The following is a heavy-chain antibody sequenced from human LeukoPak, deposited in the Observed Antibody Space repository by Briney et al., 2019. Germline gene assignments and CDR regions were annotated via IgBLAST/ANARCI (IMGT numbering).Heavy chain of an antibody. CDR3: ATASGSPLRFLEWLP. V-gene: IGHV1-24*01. CDR2: FDPEDGET. CDR1: GGAFSSYA. J-gene: IGHJ5*02. D-gene: IGHD3-3*01. Sequence: ASVKVSCKASGGAFSSYAISWVRQAPGKGLEWMGGFDPEDGETIYAQKFQGRVTMTEDTSTDTAYMELSSLRSEDTAVYYCATASGSPLRFLEWLPWGQGTLVTVSS.